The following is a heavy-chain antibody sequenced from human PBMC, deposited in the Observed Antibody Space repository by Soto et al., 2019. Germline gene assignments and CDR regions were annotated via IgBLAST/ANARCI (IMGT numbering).Heavy chain of an antibody. CDR2: IYYSGST. D-gene: IGHD2-15*01. Sequence: SETLSLTCTVSGCSISSGGYYWSWIRQQPGKGLEWIGYIYYSGSTNYNPSLKSRVTISVDTSKNQFYLRLSSVTAADTAVYYCAREGGYCSGGSCYSKRSRYGMDVWGQGTTVTVSS. V-gene: IGHV4-31*03. J-gene: IGHJ6*02. CDR1: GCSISSGGYY. CDR3: AREGGYCSGGSCYSKRSRYGMDV.